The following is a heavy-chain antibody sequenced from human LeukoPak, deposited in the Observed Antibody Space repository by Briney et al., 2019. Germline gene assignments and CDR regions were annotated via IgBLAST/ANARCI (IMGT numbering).Heavy chain of an antibody. CDR1: GFTFSSYA. D-gene: IGHD3-3*01. J-gene: IGHJ3*02. Sequence: GGSLRLSCAASGFTFSSYAMHWVRQAPGKGLEWVSSISSSSSYIYYADSVKSRFTISRDNAKNSLYLQMNSLRAEDTAVYYCARGRTYYDFWSGSSDAFDIWGQGTMVTVSS. V-gene: IGHV3-21*01. CDR2: ISSSSSYI. CDR3: ARGRTYYDFWSGSSDAFDI.